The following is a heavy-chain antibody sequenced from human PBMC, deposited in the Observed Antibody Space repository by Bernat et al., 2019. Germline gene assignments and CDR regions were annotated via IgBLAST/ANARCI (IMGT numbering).Heavy chain of an antibody. CDR2: ISSSSSTK. V-gene: IGHV3-48*01. D-gene: IGHD3-22*01. Sequence: EVQLVESGGGLVQPGGSLRLSCAASGFTFSSYSMNWVRQAPGKGLEWVSYISSSSSTKYYADSVKGRFTISRDNAKNSLYLQMNSLRAEDTAVYYCARDYHISGYYRVAFDIWGQGKMVTVSS. J-gene: IGHJ3*02. CDR3: ARDYHISGYYRVAFDI. CDR1: GFTFSSYS.